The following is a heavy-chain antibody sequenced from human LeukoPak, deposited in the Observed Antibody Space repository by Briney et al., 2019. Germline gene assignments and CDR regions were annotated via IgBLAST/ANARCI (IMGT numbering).Heavy chain of an antibody. Sequence: SETLSLTFTVSGGSISSYYWSSIRQPPGKGLEWIAYIYYSGSTNHNPSPKSRVNISVDPSKNPFSLKLSSVTAADTAVYYCASGSWSSDYWGQGTLVTVSS. CDR2: IYYSGST. J-gene: IGHJ4*02. V-gene: IGHV4-59*08. D-gene: IGHD6-13*01. CDR3: ASGSWSSDY. CDR1: GGSISSYY.